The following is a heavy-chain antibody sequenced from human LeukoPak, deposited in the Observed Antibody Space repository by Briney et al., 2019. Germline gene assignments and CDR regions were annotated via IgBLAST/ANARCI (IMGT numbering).Heavy chain of an antibody. J-gene: IGHJ4*02. CDR3: ARQAYSSSWYGRAANFDY. CDR1: GGSISSYY. D-gene: IGHD6-13*01. Sequence: SETLSLTCTVSGGSISSYYWSWIRQPPGKGLEWIGEINHSGSTNYNPSLKSRVTISVDTSKNQFSLKLSSVTAADTAVYYCARQAYSSSWYGRAANFDYWGQGTLVTVSS. CDR2: INHSGST. V-gene: IGHV4-34*01.